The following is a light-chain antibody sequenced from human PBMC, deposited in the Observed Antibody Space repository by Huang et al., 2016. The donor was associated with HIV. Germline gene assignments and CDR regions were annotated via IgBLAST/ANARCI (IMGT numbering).Light chain of an antibody. CDR1: QSISSY. J-gene: IGKJ3*01. Sequence: GDRVIITCRASQSISSYLNWYQQQPGKAPKLLIYAASSLQSGVPSRFSGSGSGTYFTLTIRSLQPEDFATYYCQQSYSNTFTFGAGTKVDVK. CDR2: AAS. CDR3: QQSYSNTFT. V-gene: IGKV1-39*01.